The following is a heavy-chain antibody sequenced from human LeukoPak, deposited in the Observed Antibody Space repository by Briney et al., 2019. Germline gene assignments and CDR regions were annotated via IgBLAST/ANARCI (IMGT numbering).Heavy chain of an antibody. Sequence: GGSLRLSCAASGFTFSDYYMSWIRQAPGKGLEWVSAISGSGGSTYYADSAKGRFTISRDNSKNTLYLQMNSLRAEDTAVFYCAKDAGGPGDYWGQGTLVTVSS. J-gene: IGHJ4*02. CDR2: ISGSGGST. CDR1: GFTFSDYY. V-gene: IGHV3-23*01. D-gene: IGHD6-13*01. CDR3: AKDAGGPGDY.